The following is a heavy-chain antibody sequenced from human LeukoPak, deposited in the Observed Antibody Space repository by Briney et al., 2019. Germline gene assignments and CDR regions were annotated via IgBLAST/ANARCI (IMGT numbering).Heavy chain of an antibody. CDR2: ISSTSSAI. J-gene: IGHJ4*02. CDR1: GLTFSSYS. Sequence: GGCLRLSFAASGLTFSSYSINSVRQAPGKGLGWLSSISSTSSAIYYADSLKGRLTISRDNAKNSLYLQMNSLRAEDTAVYYCARVIGSYGDSAYWGQGTLVTVSS. D-gene: IGHD3-16*01. V-gene: IGHV3-48*04. CDR3: ARVIGSYGDSAY.